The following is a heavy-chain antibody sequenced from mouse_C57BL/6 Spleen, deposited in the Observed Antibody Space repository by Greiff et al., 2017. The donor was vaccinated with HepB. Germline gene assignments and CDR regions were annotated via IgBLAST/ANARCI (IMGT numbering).Heavy chain of an antibody. CDR3: ARRGGRGAMDY. V-gene: IGHV1-69*01. CDR1: GYTFTSYW. CDR2: IDPSDSYT. Sequence: VQLQQPGAELVMPGASVKLSCKASGYTFTSYWMHWVKQRPGQGLEWIGEIDPSDSYTNYNQKFKGKSTLPVDKSSSTAYMQLSSLTSEDSAVYYCARRGGRGAMDYWGQGTSVTVSS. D-gene: IGHD1-1*01. J-gene: IGHJ4*01.